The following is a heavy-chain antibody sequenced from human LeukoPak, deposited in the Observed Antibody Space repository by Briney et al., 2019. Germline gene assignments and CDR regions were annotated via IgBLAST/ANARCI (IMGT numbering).Heavy chain of an antibody. V-gene: IGHV1-18*04. D-gene: IGHD3-10*01. CDR3: ARWGAFRGRGYYFDY. Sequence: ASVKVSCKTSGYTFTGYYMHWVRQAPGQGLEWMGWISAYNGNTNYAQKLQGRVTMTTDTSTGTAYMELRSLRSDDTAVYYCARWGAFRGRGYYFDYWGQGTLVTVSS. CDR2: ISAYNGNT. J-gene: IGHJ4*02. CDR1: GYTFTGYY.